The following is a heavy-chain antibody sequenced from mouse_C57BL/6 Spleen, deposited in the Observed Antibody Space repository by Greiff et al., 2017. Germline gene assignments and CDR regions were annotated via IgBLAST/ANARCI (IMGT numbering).Heavy chain of an antibody. CDR2: ISSGGSYT. V-gene: IGHV5-6*02. CDR1: GFTFSSYG. J-gene: IGHJ2*01. Sequence: EVKLMESGGDLVKPGGSLKLSCAASGFTFSSYGMSWVRQTPDKRLEWVATISSGGSYTYYPDSVKGRFTISRDNAKNTLYLQMSSLKSEDTAMYYCARRGGYDEDYFDYWGQGTTLTVSS. D-gene: IGHD2-2*01. CDR3: ARRGGYDEDYFDY.